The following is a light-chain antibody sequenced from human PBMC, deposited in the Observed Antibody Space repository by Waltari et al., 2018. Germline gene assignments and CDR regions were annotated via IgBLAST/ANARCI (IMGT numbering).Light chain of an antibody. CDR1: SSNIGRDI. V-gene: IGLV1-44*01. J-gene: IGLJ2*01. CDR3: SALDYSLNGVV. Sequence: QSVLTQSPSASGTSGQRVTISCSGSSSNIGRDIVNWYRHLPGTAPKLLIYNNNQRPSGVPDRFSGSKFGTSASLAISGLQSEDEAAYYWSALDYSLNGVVFGGGPKLSVL. CDR2: NNN.